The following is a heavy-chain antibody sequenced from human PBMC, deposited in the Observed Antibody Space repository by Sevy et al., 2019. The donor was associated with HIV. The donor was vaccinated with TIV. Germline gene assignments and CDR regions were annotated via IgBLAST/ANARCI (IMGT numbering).Heavy chain of an antibody. D-gene: IGHD3-22*01. Sequence: ASVKVSCKVSGSTLTKLSMHWVRQVPGKGLEWMVSFDPEDGETIYARKFQGRVTMTEDTSTDTAYMELSSLRSDDTAVYYCATTKDYYDSSGSPFDSWGQGTLVTVSS. CDR1: GSTLTKLS. J-gene: IGHJ4*02. CDR3: ATTKDYYDSSGSPFDS. CDR2: FDPEDGET. V-gene: IGHV1-24*01.